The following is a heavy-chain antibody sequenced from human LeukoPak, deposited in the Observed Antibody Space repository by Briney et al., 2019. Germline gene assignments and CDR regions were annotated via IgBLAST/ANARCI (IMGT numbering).Heavy chain of an antibody. CDR2: IYYSGST. J-gene: IGHJ5*02. D-gene: IGHD1-26*01. CDR3: ASRKWELLRFGVRNWFDP. Sequence: PSETLSLTCTVAGGSISSYYWSWIRQPPGKGLEWIGYIYYSGSTNYKPSLKSRVTISVDTSKNQFSLKLSSVTAADTAVYYCASRKWELLRFGVRNWFDPWGQGTLVTVSS. V-gene: IGHV4-59*12. CDR1: GGSISSYY.